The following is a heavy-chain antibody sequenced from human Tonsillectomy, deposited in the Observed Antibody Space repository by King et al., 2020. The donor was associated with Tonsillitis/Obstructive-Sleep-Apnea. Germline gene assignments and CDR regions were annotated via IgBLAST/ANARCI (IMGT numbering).Heavy chain of an antibody. CDR3: ARGVYCTGGVCYVDY. J-gene: IGHJ4*02. Sequence: QLVQSGSELKKPGASVKVSCKASGYTFTSYAMKWVRQAPGQWLEWMGWINHNTGKPNYAQGFTGRFVFSLATSVRTANLQISSLKAEDTAVYYCARGVYCTGGVCYVDYWGQGTLVTVSS. D-gene: IGHD2-8*02. CDR2: INHNTGKP. CDR1: GYTFTSYA. V-gene: IGHV7-4-1*02.